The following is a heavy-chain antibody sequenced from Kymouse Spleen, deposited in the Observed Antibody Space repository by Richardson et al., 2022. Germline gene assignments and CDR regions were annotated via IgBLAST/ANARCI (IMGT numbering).Heavy chain of an antibody. CDR3: ARGCSSTSCPLDWFDP. J-gene: IGHJ5*02. D-gene: IGHD2-2*02. V-gene: IGHV3-74*01. CDR2: INSDGSST. CDR1: GFTFSSYW. Sequence: EVQLVESGGGLVQPGGSLRLSCAASGFTFSSYWMHWVRQAPGKGLVWVSRINSDGSSTSYADSVKGRFTISRDNAKNTLYLQMNSLRAEDTAVYYCARGCSSTSCPLDWFDPWGQGTLVTVSS.